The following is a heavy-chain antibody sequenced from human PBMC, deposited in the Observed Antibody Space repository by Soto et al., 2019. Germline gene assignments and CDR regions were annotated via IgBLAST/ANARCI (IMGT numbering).Heavy chain of an antibody. CDR1: GGTFSSYA. Sequence: SVKVSCKASGGTFSSYAISWVRQAPGQGLEWLGRIIPIFGSANFAQKFQGRVTLTADESTTTAYMELSNLRSDDTAVYYCAKDGGKDGYFGNWFDPWGQGTLVTVSS. CDR2: IIPIFGSA. CDR3: AKDGGKDGYFGNWFDP. D-gene: IGHD5-12*01. V-gene: IGHV1-69*13. J-gene: IGHJ5*02.